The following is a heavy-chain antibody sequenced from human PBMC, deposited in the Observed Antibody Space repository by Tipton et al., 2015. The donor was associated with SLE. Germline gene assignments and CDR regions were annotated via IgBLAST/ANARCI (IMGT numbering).Heavy chain of an antibody. Sequence: TLSLTCTVSGGSISSGSYYWSWIRQPAGKGLEWIGRIYTSGSTNYNPSLKSRVTISVDTSKNQFSLKLSSVTAADTAVYYCASHMTTVTLAAFDIWGQGTMVTVSS. J-gene: IGHJ3*02. D-gene: IGHD4-17*01. CDR1: GGSISSGSYY. CDR3: ASHMTTVTLAAFDI. CDR2: IYTSGST. V-gene: IGHV4-61*02.